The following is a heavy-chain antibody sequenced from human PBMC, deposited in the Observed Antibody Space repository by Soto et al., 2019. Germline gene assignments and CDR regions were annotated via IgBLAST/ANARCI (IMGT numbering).Heavy chain of an antibody. Sequence: SETLSLTCSFSGDSVTSHYLTWIRQSPEKGLGWIGYIYYSGSTNYNPSLKSRVTISVDTSKNQFSLKLSSVTAADTAVYYCARDPGYYGSGSTLNWFDPWGQGTLVTVSS. CDR2: IYYSGST. V-gene: IGHV4-59*02. CDR3: ARDPGYYGSGSTLNWFDP. J-gene: IGHJ5*02. CDR1: GDSVTSHY. D-gene: IGHD3-10*01.